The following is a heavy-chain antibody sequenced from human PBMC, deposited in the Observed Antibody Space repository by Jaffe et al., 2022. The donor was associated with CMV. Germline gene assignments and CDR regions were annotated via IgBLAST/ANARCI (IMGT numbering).Heavy chain of an antibody. J-gene: IGHJ4*02. D-gene: IGHD3-3*01. CDR1: GYTFTSYG. CDR2: ISAYNGNT. CDR3: ARVQGYDFWSGYSITTIDY. Sequence: QVQLVQSGAEVKKPGASVKVSCKASGYTFTSYGISWVRQAPGQGLEWMGWISAYNGNTNYAQKLQGRVTMTTDTSTSTAYMELRSLRSDDTAVYYCARVQGYDFWSGYSITTIDYWGQGTLVTVSS. V-gene: IGHV1-18*01.